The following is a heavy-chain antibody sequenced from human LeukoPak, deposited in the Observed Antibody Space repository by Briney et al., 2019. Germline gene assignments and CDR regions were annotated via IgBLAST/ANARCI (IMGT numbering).Heavy chain of an antibody. Sequence: SVKVSCKASGGTFRNYAISWVRQAPGQGLEWMGGIIPIFGKANYAQKFQGRVTITADESTSTAYMELSRLRSEDTAVYYCARGWDSSGQIPFFYWGQGTLVTVSS. J-gene: IGHJ4*02. D-gene: IGHD3-22*01. CDR3: ARGWDSSGQIPFFY. V-gene: IGHV1-69*13. CDR1: GGTFRNYA. CDR2: IIPIFGKA.